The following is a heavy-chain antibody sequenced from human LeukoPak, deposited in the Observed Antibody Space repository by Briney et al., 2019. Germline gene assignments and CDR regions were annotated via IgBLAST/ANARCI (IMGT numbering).Heavy chain of an antibody. CDR3: ARVGFVVVTAPDAFDI. CDR1: GFTFSSYA. Sequence: PGGSLRLSCAASGFTFSSYAMHWVRQAPGKGLEYVSAISSNGGSTYYANSVKGRFTISRDNSKNTLYLQMGSLRAEDMAVYYCARVGFVVVTAPDAFDIWGQGTMVTVSS. J-gene: IGHJ3*02. V-gene: IGHV3-64*01. CDR2: ISSNGGST. D-gene: IGHD2-21*02.